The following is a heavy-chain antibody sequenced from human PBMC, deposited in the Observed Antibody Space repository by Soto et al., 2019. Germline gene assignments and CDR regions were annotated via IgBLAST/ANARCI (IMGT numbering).Heavy chain of an antibody. CDR1: GYTLTNYA. CDR2: INTYNGNS. J-gene: IGHJ4*02. D-gene: IGHD2-15*01. Sequence: QVQLVQSAAEVKNPGASVKVSCKASGYTLTNYAISWVRQAPGQGPEWMGWINTYNGNSNYAQKFQGRVTMTTDTSTNTAYMELRSLTSDDTAVYYCARDCTGGSCFCIYWGQGTLVTVSS. V-gene: IGHV1-18*01. CDR3: ARDCTGGSCFCIY.